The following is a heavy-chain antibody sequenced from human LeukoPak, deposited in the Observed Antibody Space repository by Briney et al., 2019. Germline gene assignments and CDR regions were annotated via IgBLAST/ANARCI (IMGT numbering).Heavy chain of an antibody. V-gene: IGHV4-59*01. Sequence: SETLSLTCTVSGGSISSYYWSWIRQPPGKGLEWIGYIYYSGSTNYNPSLKSRVTISVDTSKNQFSLKLSSVTAADTAVYYCARGITIFGATKFDPWGQGTLVTVSS. CDR1: GGSISSYY. CDR2: IYYSGST. D-gene: IGHD3-3*01. CDR3: ARGITIFGATKFDP. J-gene: IGHJ5*02.